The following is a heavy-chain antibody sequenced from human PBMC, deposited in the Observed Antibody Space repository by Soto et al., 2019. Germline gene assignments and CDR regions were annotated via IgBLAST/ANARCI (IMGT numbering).Heavy chain of an antibody. J-gene: IGHJ4*02. V-gene: IGHV4-59*01. CDR3: ARAHSIGAILGRYYFDY. D-gene: IGHD3-3*01. CDR1: GGSISTYY. Sequence: SETLSLTCTVSGGSISTYYWTWIRQPPGKGLEWIGYVYYNGATNYNPSLMGRAAISVDTSTNQFSLRLSSVTAADTAVYYCARAHSIGAILGRYYFDYWGQGTVVTVSS. CDR2: VYYNGAT.